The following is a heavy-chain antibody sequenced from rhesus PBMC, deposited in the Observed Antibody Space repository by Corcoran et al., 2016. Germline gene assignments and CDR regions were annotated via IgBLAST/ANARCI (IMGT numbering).Heavy chain of an antibody. CDR1: GGSISDNYY. Sequence: QVQLQESGPGLVKPSETLSLTCAVSGGSISDNYYWNWIRQPPGKGLEWIGKIYGGSGTTYYTPSLKSRFIISKDPSKNQFSLKVSSVTAADTAVFYCARVGISAGHQGDLWGQGLLVTVSA. D-gene: IGHD6-13*01. J-gene: IGHJ4*01. V-gene: IGHV4S9*01. CDR2: IYGGSGTT. CDR3: ARVGISAGHQGDL.